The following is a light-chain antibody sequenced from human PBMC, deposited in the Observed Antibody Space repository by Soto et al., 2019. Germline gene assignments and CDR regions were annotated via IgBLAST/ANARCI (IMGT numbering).Light chain of an antibody. CDR1: QSVSEW. Sequence: DIQMTQSPATLSASVGDSVTITCRASQSVSEWLAWYQQKPGKAPKLLIYDASSLESGVPSRFSGSGSGTEFTLTITSLQPDDFATYYCQQYSSHSNTFGRRTKLECK. V-gene: IGKV1-5*01. CDR2: DAS. J-gene: IGKJ2*01. CDR3: QQYSSHSNT.